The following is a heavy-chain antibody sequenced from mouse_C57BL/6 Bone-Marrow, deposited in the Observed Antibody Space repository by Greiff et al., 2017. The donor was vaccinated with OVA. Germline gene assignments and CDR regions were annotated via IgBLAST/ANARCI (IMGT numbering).Heavy chain of an antibody. CDR2: INPSNGGT. J-gene: IGHJ3*01. CDR3: ARYRYGSSYWFAY. D-gene: IGHD1-1*01. V-gene: IGHV1-53*01. Sequence: QVQLQQPGTDLVKPGASVKLSCKASGYTFTSYWMHWVKQRPGQGLEWIGNINPSNGGTNYNEKFKSKATLTVDKSSSTAYMQLSSLTSEDSAVYYCARYRYGSSYWFAYWGQGTLVTVSA. CDR1: GYTFTSYW.